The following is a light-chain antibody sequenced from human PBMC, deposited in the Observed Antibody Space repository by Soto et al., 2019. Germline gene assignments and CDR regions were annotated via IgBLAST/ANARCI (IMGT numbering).Light chain of an antibody. CDR2: DAS. V-gene: IGKV1-5*01. Sequence: DIQMTQSPSALSASVGDRATITCRASQSISSWLAWYQQKPGKAPKLLIYDASTLQSGVPSRYSGSGSGTEFTLTISNLQPDDFATYYCQQYESYSPWTFGQGTKLEIK. J-gene: IGKJ1*01. CDR1: QSISSW. CDR3: QQYESYSPWT.